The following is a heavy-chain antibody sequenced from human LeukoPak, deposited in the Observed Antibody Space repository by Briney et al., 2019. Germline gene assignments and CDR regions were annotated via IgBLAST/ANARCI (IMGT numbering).Heavy chain of an antibody. V-gene: IGHV5-51*01. CDR2: IYPSDSDT. CDR1: GYSFTSYW. D-gene: IGHD3-10*01. CDR3: ASFHISGKSYNGLHY. J-gene: IGHJ4*02. Sequence: GESLKISCKGSGYSFTSYWIGWVRQMPGKGLEWMGIIYPSDSDTRYSPSFQGQVTISADKSINTVYLHWNSLKASDTAMYYCASFHISGKSYNGLHYWGQGTLVTVSS.